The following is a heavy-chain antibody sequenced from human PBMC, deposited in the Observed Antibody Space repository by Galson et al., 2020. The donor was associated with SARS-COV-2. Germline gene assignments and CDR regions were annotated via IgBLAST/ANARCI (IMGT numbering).Heavy chain of an antibody. J-gene: IGHJ4*02. D-gene: IGHD3-3*01. CDR2: IKSKTDGGTT. CDR1: GFTFSNAW. Sequence: GGSLRLSCAASGFTFSNAWMSWVRQAPGKGLEWVGRIKSKTDGGTTDYAAPVKGRFTISRDDSKNTLYLQMNSLKTEDTAVYYCTTDPPITIFGVVIDYWGQGTLVTVSS. V-gene: IGHV3-15*01. CDR3: TTDPPITIFGVVIDY.